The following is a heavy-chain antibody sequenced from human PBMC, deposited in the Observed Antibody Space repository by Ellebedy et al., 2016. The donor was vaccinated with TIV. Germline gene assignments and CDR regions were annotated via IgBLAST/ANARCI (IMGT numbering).Heavy chain of an antibody. CDR1: GFTFSNHW. J-gene: IGHJ4*02. CDR2: IKQDGSEK. Sequence: GESLKISCATSGFTFSNHWMRWVRQAPGKGLEWVAYIKQDGSEKYYVDSVKGRFIISRDNAKNSLYLQMNSLRVEDTAVYYCGRDIGYGPDYWGQGTLVTVSS. D-gene: IGHD5-12*01. V-gene: IGHV3-7*03. CDR3: GRDIGYGPDY.